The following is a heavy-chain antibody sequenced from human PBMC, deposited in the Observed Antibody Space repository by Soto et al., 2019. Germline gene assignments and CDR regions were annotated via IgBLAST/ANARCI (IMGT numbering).Heavy chain of an antibody. Sequence: QAPLVQSGAEVKQPGASVKVSCKASGYTFTGYDINWVRQATGQGLEWMGWMNPNSGNTGYAQTFQGRVTMTRDNSITTSYMELTSLKDDDSAVYYCAGEKVGTTGIDFWGQGTLVTVSS. CDR1: GYTFTGYD. CDR2: MNPNSGNT. V-gene: IGHV1-8*01. D-gene: IGHD1-26*01. J-gene: IGHJ4*02. CDR3: AGEKVGTTGIDF.